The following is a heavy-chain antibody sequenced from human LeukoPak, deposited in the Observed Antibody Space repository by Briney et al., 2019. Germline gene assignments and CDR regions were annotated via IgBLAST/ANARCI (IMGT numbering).Heavy chain of an antibody. V-gene: IGHV3-30*02. D-gene: IGHD6-6*01. J-gene: IGHJ4*02. Sequence: GGSLRLSCAASGFTFSSYGMHWVRQAPGKGLEWVAFIRYDGSNKYYADSVKGRFTISRDNSKNTLYLQMNSLRAEDTAVYYCAKEIAARERGGFDYWGQGTLVTVSS. CDR1: GFTFSSYG. CDR2: IRYDGSNK. CDR3: AKEIAARERGGFDY.